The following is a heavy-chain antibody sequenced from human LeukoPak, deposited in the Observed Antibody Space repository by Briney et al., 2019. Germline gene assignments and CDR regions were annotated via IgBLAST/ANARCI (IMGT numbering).Heavy chain of an antibody. CDR1: GFTFREYA. J-gene: IGHJ4*02. D-gene: IGHD3-16*01. V-gene: IGHV3-43D*04. CDR3: VKGAGDS. Sequence: PGGSLRLSCAASGFTFREYAMQWIRQVPGKGPQWISLIKAKSGRAYYAPSVRGRFTISRDNSENSVYLQMTNLRPEDSGLYFCVKGAGDSWGQGTLVTVSS. CDR2: IKAKSGRA.